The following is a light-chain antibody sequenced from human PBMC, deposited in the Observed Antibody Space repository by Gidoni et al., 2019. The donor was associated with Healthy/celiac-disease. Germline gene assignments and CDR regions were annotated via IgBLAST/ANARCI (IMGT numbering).Light chain of an antibody. CDR3: QNYNSALRGT. V-gene: IGKV1-27*01. J-gene: IGKJ1*01. Sequence: DIQMTQSPSSLSASVGDRVTIPCRASQGISHNLAWYQQKAGKVPKLMIYAASTLHSGVPSRFSGSGSGTDCTLTSSRLQSEDVATYYCQNYNSALRGTFGQGTKVELK. CDR1: QGISHN. CDR2: AAS.